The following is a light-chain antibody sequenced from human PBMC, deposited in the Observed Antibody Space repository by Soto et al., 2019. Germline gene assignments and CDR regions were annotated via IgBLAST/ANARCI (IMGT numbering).Light chain of an antibody. V-gene: IGLV2-18*02. CDR2: EVS. Sequence: QSALTQPPSVSGSPGQSVAISCTGTSSDVGSYNRVSWYQQPPVAAPKLMIYEVSNRPSGVPDRFSRSKSSNTASLTISGLQAEDEADYYCNSYTGSSTYVFGTGTKLTVL. J-gene: IGLJ1*01. CDR1: SSDVGSYNR. CDR3: NSYTGSSTYV.